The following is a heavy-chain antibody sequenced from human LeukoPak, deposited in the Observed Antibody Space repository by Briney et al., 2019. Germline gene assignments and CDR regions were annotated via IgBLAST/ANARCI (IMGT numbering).Heavy chain of an antibody. Sequence: GGSLRLSCAASGFTFSSYAMSWVRQAPGRGLEWVSTISGSGGSTYYADSVKGRFTISRDNSKNRLYLQMNSLRAEDTAVYYCAKGSGLTGTFFDYWGQGTLVTVSS. CDR2: ISGSGGST. CDR1: GFTFSSYA. V-gene: IGHV3-23*01. CDR3: AKGSGLTGTFFDY. D-gene: IGHD7-27*01. J-gene: IGHJ4*02.